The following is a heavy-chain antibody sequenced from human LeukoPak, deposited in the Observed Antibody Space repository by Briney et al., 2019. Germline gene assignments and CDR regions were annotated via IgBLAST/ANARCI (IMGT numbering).Heavy chain of an antibody. CDR3: ARVLRYFDLPDY. V-gene: IGHV4-59*01. CDR1: GGSISSYY. CDR2: IYYSGST. Sequence: SETLSLTCTVSGGSISSYYWSRIRQPPGKGLEWIGYIYYSGSTNYNPSLKSRVTISVDTSKNQFSLKLSSVTAADTAVYYCARVLRYFDLPDYWGQGTLVTVYS. J-gene: IGHJ4*02. D-gene: IGHD3-9*01.